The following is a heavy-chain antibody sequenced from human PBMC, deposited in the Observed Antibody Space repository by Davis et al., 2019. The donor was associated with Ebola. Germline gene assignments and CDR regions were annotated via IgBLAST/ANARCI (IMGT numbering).Heavy chain of an antibody. CDR1: GFTFSSYD. CDR3: ARDRSGWGLEY. CDR2: IGTACNT. Sequence: PGGSLRLSCAASGFTFSSYDMHWVRQAAGKGLEWVSLIGTACNTHYPDSVKGRFTVSRENAKNSLYLQMNSLRAGDTAVYYCARDRSGWGLEYWGQGTLVTVSS. V-gene: IGHV3-13*01. D-gene: IGHD6-19*01. J-gene: IGHJ4*02.